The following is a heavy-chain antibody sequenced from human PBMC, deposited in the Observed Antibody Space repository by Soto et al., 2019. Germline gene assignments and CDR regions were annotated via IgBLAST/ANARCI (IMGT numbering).Heavy chain of an antibody. Sequence: ASVKVSCKASGYIFTSYYIHWVRQAPGQGLEWMGWINPFDGSRMFAQSFQGRVTMTRDTSTSTVYMEVSSLRSEDTAVYYCANSGIAAAGLLTYYYGMDVWGQGTTVTVSS. J-gene: IGHJ6*02. CDR1: GYIFTSYY. V-gene: IGHV1-46*01. CDR3: ANSGIAAAGLLTYYYGMDV. D-gene: IGHD6-13*01. CDR2: INPFDGSR.